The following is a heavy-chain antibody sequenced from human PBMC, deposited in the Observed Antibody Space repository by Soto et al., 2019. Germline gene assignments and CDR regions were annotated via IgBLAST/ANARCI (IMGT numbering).Heavy chain of an antibody. CDR1: GVSFSGYY. J-gene: IGHJ2*01. V-gene: IGHV4-34*01. D-gene: IGHD2-21*01. CDR3: ARLVALYWYFDL. Sequence: SETLSLSCAVYGVSFSGYYWSWILQPPGKGLEWIGEINHSGSTNYNPSLKSRVTISVDTSKKQFSLKLSSVTAADTAVYYCARLVALYWYFDLWGRGTLVTVSS. CDR2: INHSGST.